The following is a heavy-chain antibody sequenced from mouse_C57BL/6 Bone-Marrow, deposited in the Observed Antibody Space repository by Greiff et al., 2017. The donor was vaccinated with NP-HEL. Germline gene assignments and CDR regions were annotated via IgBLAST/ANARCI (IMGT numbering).Heavy chain of an antibody. Sequence: EVQLVESGGGLVKPGGSLKLSCAASGFTFSSYAMSWVRQTPEKRLEWVATINDGGSYTYYPDNVKGRFTISRDNAKNNLYLQMSHLKSEDTAMYYCARLLLLYFDYWGQGTTLTVSS. J-gene: IGHJ2*01. V-gene: IGHV5-4*01. D-gene: IGHD1-1*01. CDR1: GFTFSSYA. CDR2: INDGGSYT. CDR3: ARLLLLYFDY.